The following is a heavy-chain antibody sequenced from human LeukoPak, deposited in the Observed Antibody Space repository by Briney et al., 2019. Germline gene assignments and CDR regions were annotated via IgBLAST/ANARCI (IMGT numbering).Heavy chain of an antibody. V-gene: IGHV1-18*01. CDR1: GYTFTSYG. CDR3: ARDNVVRGVRLTSRYYYYYMDV. D-gene: IGHD3-10*01. Sequence: GASVKVSCKASGYTFTSYGISWVRQAPGQGLEWMGWISAYNGITNYAQKLQGRVTMTTDTSTSTAYMELRSLRSDDTAVYYCARDNVVRGVRLTSRYYYYYMDVWGKGTTVTISS. CDR2: ISAYNGIT. J-gene: IGHJ6*03.